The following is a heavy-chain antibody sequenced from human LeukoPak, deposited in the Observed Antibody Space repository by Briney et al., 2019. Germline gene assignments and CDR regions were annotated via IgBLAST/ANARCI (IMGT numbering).Heavy chain of an antibody. CDR1: AFTFSSFA. CDR3: AKDRCSTTCYDDD. V-gene: IGHV3-23*01. Sequence: GGSLRLSCAASAFTFSSFAMSWVRQAPGKGLQWVSTITGSGGNTYYADSVKGRFTISRDNSKNTLYLQMNSLRAEDTAVYYCAKDRCSTTCYDDDWGQGTLVTVSS. CDR2: ITGSGGNT. D-gene: IGHD2-2*01. J-gene: IGHJ4*02.